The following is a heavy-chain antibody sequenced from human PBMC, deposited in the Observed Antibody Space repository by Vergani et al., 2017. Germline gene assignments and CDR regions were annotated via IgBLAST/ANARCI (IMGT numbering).Heavy chain of an antibody. CDR2: ISSSSSYI. V-gene: IGHV3-21*01. Sequence: EVQLVESGGGLVKPGGPLRLSCAASGFTFSSYSMNWVRQAPGKGLEWVSSISSSSSYIYYADSVKGRFTISRDNAKNSLYLQMNSLRAEDTAVYYCARASRXDYYDSSGYLLQDAFDIWGQGTMVTVSS. CDR3: ARASRXDYYDSSGYLLQDAFDI. D-gene: IGHD3-22*01. CDR1: GFTFSSYS. J-gene: IGHJ3*02.